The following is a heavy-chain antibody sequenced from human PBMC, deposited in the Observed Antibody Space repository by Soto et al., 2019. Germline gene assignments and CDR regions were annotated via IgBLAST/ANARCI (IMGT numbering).Heavy chain of an antibody. D-gene: IGHD1-26*01. CDR3: ARHRAREPENWFDP. J-gene: IGHJ5*02. Sequence: RGEPLKISCKGSGYSFTSYWVSWVRQMRGKGLEWMGRIDPSDSYTSYSPSFQGHVTISADKSISTAYLQWSSLKASDTAMYYSARHRAREPENWFDPWGQGTLVTVSS. CDR1: GYSFTSYW. CDR2: IDPSDSYT. V-gene: IGHV5-10-1*01.